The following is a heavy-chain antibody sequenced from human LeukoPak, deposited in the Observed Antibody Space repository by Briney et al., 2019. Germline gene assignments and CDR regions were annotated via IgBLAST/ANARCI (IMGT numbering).Heavy chain of an antibody. Sequence: SVKVSCKASGYTFTSYGISWVRQAPGQGLEWMGGIIPIFGTANYAQKFQGRVTITADESTSTAYMELSSLRSEDTAVYYCARVGGSYYSYGYFDYWGQGTLVTVSS. CDR1: GYTFTSYG. CDR2: IIPIFGTA. J-gene: IGHJ4*02. D-gene: IGHD5-18*01. CDR3: ARVGGSYYSYGYFDY. V-gene: IGHV1-69*13.